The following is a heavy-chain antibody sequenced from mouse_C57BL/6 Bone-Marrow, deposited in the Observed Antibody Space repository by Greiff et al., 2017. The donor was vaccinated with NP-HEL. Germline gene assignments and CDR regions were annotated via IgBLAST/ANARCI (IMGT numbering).Heavy chain of an antibody. CDR2: IDPSDSET. CDR3: ATHYYGSRGDWYFDV. J-gene: IGHJ1*03. D-gene: IGHD1-1*01. Sequence: QVQLQQPGAELVRPGSSVKLSCKASGYTFTSYWMHWVKQRPIQGLEWIGNIDPSDSETHYNQKFKDKATLTVDKSSSTAYMQLSSLTSEDSAVYYCATHYYGSRGDWYFDVWGTGTTVTVSS. CDR1: GYTFTSYW. V-gene: IGHV1-52*01.